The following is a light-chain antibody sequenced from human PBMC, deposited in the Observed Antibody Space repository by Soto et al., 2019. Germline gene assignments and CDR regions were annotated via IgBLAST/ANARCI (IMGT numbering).Light chain of an antibody. J-gene: IGLJ3*02. CDR1: SSNIGANF. Sequence: QSVLTQPPSMSAAPGQTVTISCSGGSSNIGANFVSWYQHLPGTAPQLLIYENNKRPSGIPDRLSGSKSGTSATLGITGLQTGDETDYYCGTWDSALSAWVFGGGTKVTVL. CDR3: GTWDSALSAWV. CDR2: ENN. V-gene: IGLV1-51*02.